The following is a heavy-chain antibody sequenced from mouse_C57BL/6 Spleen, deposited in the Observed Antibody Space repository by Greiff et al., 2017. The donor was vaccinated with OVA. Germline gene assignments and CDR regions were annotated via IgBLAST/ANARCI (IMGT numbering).Heavy chain of an antibody. V-gene: IGHV3-6*01. Sequence: EVQLQESGPGLVKPSQSLSLTCSVTGYSITSGYYWNWILQFPGNKLEWMGYISYDGSNNYNPSLKNRISITRDTSKNQFFLKLNSVTTEDTATYYCAREGYYYGSSYDYWGQGTTLTVSS. J-gene: IGHJ2*01. D-gene: IGHD1-1*01. CDR3: AREGYYYGSSYDY. CDR1: GYSITSGYY. CDR2: ISYDGSN.